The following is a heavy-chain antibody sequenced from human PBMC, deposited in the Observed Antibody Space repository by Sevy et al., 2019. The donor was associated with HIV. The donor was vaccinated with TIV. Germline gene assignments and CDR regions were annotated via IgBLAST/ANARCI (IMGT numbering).Heavy chain of an antibody. CDR2: ISNDGGVK. CDR1: GFTFSIYG. D-gene: IGHD3-22*01. CDR3: ARDLPSAVINPFYYYGLDV. Sequence: GGSLRLSCAASGFTFSIYGMHWVRQAPDKGLEWVAVISNDGGVKYFADSVKGRVTISRDNSKNTLYLQMNSLRPEDTAVYYCARDLPSAVINPFYYYGLDVWGQGTTVTVSS. J-gene: IGHJ6*02. V-gene: IGHV3-30*04.